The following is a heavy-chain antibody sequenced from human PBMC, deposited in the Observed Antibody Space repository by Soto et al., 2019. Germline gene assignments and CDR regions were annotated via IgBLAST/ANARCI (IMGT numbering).Heavy chain of an antibody. V-gene: IGHV3-30*18. D-gene: IGHD2-2*01. CDR2: ISFDGSNK. Sequence: QVQLVESGGGVVQPGRSLRLSCAASGFTFSNYAIHWVRQAPGRGLEWVTVISFDGSNKYYADSVQGRFTISRDNSKNTVYLQMNSLRVEDTAVYYCAKHGIAWDQTLSQPNWFDPWGQGTLVTVSS. CDR1: GFTFSNYA. CDR3: AKHGIAWDQTLSQPNWFDP. J-gene: IGHJ5*02.